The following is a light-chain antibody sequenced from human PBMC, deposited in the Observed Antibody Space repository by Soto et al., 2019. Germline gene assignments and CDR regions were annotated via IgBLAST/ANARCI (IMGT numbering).Light chain of an antibody. Sequence: SVFTLSPTPPSLSPGERATLSRRASQSVSSNLAWYQQKPGQAPRLLIYAASARAIGIPDRFSGSGSGTDFTLTISRLEPEDFAVYYCQQYGSSPWTFGQGTKVDIK. CDR1: QSVSSN. J-gene: IGKJ1*01. V-gene: IGKV3-20*01. CDR3: QQYGSSPWT. CDR2: AAS.